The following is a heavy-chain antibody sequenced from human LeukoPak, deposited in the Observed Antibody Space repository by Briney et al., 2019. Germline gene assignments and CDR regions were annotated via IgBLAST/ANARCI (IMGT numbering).Heavy chain of an antibody. V-gene: IGHV1-2*02. Sequence: ASVKVSCKASGYTFTSYYMHWVRQAPGQGLEWMGWINPNSGGTNYAQKFQGRVTMTRDTSISTAYMELSRLRSDDTAVYYCAREAGTNYYYYYMDVWGKGTTVTISS. J-gene: IGHJ6*03. D-gene: IGHD6-19*01. CDR3: AREAGTNYYYYYMDV. CDR2: INPNSGGT. CDR1: GYTFTSYY.